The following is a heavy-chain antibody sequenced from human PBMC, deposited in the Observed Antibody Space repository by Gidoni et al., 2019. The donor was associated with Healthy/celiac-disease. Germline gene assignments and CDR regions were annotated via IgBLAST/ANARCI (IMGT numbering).Heavy chain of an antibody. Sequence: QVQLVASGGGFVKPGGSLSLPCSASRFPFRSYYMSWIRQAPGKGLEWVSYISSSSRYTNCAETVKGRCTISRDNAKNSLCLQMNSLRAEDTAVYYCAHNLYDDSSGLTFDYWGQGTLVTVSS. D-gene: IGHD3-22*01. CDR1: RFPFRSYY. J-gene: IGHJ4*02. CDR3: AHNLYDDSSGLTFDY. V-gene: IGHV3-11*06. CDR2: ISSSSRYT.